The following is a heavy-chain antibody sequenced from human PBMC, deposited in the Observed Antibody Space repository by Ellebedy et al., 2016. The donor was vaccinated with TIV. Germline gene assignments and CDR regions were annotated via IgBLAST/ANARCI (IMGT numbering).Heavy chain of an antibody. CDR1: GFSFSTYW. V-gene: IGHV3-74*01. D-gene: IGHD2-15*01. CDR2: INSDGSGI. Sequence: GGSLRLXXAASGFSFSTYWMHWVRQAPGKGLVWVSRINSDGSGITYADSVKGRVTISRDNAKNTVYLQMNSLRAEDTAVYYCAIAAYWHFDYWGQGTLVTVSS. CDR3: AIAAYWHFDY. J-gene: IGHJ4*02.